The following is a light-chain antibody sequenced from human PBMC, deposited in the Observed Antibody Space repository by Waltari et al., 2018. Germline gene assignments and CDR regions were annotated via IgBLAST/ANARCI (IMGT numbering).Light chain of an antibody. CDR2: KAS. Sequence: DIQMTQSPSTLSASVGDRVTITCRASQSINRWLAWYQQKPGRAPSLLIYKASTLEAGFPSRFSGSGSGTEFTLTISSLQPDDFAVYYCQQYSRPPWTFGQGTKVEVK. J-gene: IGKJ1*01. V-gene: IGKV1-5*03. CDR1: QSINRW. CDR3: QQYSRPPWT.